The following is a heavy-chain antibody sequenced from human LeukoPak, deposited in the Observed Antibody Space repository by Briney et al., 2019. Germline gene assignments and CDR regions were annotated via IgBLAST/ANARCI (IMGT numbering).Heavy chain of an antibody. Sequence: SETLSLTCAVSSYSISSGYYWGWIRQPPGKGLEWIGEINHSGSTNYNPSLKSRVTISVDTSKNQFSLKLSSVTAADTAVYYCARGLGSYCSSTSCAPFDYWGQGTLVTVSS. V-gene: IGHV4-38-2*01. D-gene: IGHD2-2*01. CDR1: SYSISSGYY. J-gene: IGHJ4*02. CDR3: ARGLGSYCSSTSCAPFDY. CDR2: INHSGST.